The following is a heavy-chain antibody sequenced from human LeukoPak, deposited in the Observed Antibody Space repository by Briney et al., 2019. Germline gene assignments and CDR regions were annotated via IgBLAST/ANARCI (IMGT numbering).Heavy chain of an antibody. Sequence: SETLSLTCTVSGGSISSYYWSWIRQPPGKGLEWIGYIYYSGSTNYNPSLKSRVTISVDTSKNQFSLKLSSVTAADTAVYYCARKSVLVGKRTARFDYWGQGTLVTVSS. V-gene: IGHV4-59*12. D-gene: IGHD1-1*01. CDR3: ARKSVLVGKRTARFDY. J-gene: IGHJ4*02. CDR1: GGSISSYY. CDR2: IYYSGST.